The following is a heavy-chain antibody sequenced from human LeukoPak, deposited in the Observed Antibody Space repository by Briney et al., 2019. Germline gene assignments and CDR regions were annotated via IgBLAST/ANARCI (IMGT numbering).Heavy chain of an antibody. Sequence: GRSLRLSCAPSGFTFGDDALSWVRQAPGKGLEWVGFIRSKAYGGTADYAASVKGRFTISRDDSKSIAYLQMNSLKTEDTAVYYRTRDKRSDGDYYYFDYWGQGTLVTASS. V-gene: IGHV3-49*04. CDR1: GFTFGDDA. CDR2: IRSKAYGGTA. CDR3: TRDKRSDGDYYYFDY. J-gene: IGHJ4*02. D-gene: IGHD4-17*01.